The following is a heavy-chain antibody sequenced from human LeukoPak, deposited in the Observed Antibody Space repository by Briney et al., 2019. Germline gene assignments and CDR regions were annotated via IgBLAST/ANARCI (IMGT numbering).Heavy chain of an antibody. CDR2: IIPIFGTA. D-gene: IGHD5-18*01. J-gene: IGHJ6*03. CDR3: ARGGDTAMVTNYYYYMDV. Sequence: ASVKVSCKASGGTFSSYAISWVRQAPGQGLEWMGGIIPIFGTANYAQKFQGRVTITADESTSTAYMELNSLRSEDTAVYYCARGGDTAMVTNYYYYMDVWGKGTTVTISS. CDR1: GGTFSSYA. V-gene: IGHV1-69*13.